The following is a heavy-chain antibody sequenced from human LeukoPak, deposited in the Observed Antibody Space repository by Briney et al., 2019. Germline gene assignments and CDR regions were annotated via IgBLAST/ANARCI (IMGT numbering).Heavy chain of an antibody. CDR3: ATNIVVVVAAIYIFDY. V-gene: IGHV4-59*08. D-gene: IGHD2-15*01. Sequence: SETLSLTCTVSGGSISSYYWSWIRQPPGKGLEWIGYIYYSGSTYYNPSLKSRVTISVDTSKNQFSLKLSSVTAADTAVYYCATNIVVVVAAIYIFDYWGQGTLVTVSS. J-gene: IGHJ4*02. CDR2: IYYSGST. CDR1: GGSISSYY.